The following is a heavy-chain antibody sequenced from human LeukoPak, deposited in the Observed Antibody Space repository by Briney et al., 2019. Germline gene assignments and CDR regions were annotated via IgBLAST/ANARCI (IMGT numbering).Heavy chain of an antibody. CDR2: INHSGST. CDR3: ARNQRWLQSPPGY. D-gene: IGHD5-24*01. V-gene: IGHV4-34*01. CDR1: GGSFSGYY. J-gene: IGHJ4*02. Sequence: PSETLSLTCAVYGGSFSGYYWSWIRQPPGKGLEWIGEINHSGSTNYNPSLKSRVTISVDTSKNQFSLKLSSVTAADTAVYYCARNQRWLQSPPGYWGQGTLVTVSS.